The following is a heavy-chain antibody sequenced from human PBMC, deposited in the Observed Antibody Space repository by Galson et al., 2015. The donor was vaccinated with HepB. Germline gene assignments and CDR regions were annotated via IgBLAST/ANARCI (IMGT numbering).Heavy chain of an antibody. V-gene: IGHV3-43*01. CDR1: GFTFDDYT. D-gene: IGHD3-10*01. J-gene: IGHJ6*02. CDR3: VKDLTLFHGSGVSRAHGLDV. CDR2: ISWDGVTT. Sequence: SLRLSCAASGFTFDDYTMHWVRQAPGKGLEWVSLISWDGVTTYYADSVKGRFTVSRDNSKHSLFLQMNSLRTQDTALYYCVKDLTLFHGSGVSRAHGLDVWGQGNPVTVAS.